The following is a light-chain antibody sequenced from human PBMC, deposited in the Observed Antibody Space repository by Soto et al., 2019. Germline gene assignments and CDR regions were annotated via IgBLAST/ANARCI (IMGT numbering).Light chain of an antibody. V-gene: IGKV3-20*01. Sequence: DIVLTQSPGTLSLSPGERATLSCRASQSVSSSYLAWYQQKPGQAPRLLIYGAASRATGIPDRFSGSGSGTAFTLTISRLEPEDFAVYYCQQYGSSPALTFGGGTKVEIK. CDR1: QSVSSSY. J-gene: IGKJ4*01. CDR2: GAA. CDR3: QQYGSSPALT.